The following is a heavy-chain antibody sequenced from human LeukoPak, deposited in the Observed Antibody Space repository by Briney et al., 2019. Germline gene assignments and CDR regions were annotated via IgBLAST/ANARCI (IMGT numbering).Heavy chain of an antibody. CDR2: ISTEIGNT. D-gene: IGHD2-15*01. CDR3: ARDRYGYCGGGSCFLFDY. J-gene: IGHJ4*02. V-gene: IGHV1-18*04. CDR1: GYSFHDFG. Sequence: GASVKVSCKASGYSFHDFGISWVRQAPGQGLEWMGWISTEIGNTNHAQRLQGRVTMTRDTSTSTVCMELTSLTSDDTAVYYCARDRYGYCGGGSCFLFDYWGQGTLVTVSS.